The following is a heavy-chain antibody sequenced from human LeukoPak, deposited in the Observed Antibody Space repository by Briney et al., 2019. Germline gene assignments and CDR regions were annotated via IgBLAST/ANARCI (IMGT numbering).Heavy chain of an antibody. J-gene: IGHJ3*02. CDR2: ISSSDSTI. CDR3: ASPPVGYYGSGSYYWTDAFDI. V-gene: IGHV3-48*03. Sequence: PGGSLRLSCAASGFTFSSYEMHWVRQPPGKGLEWVSYISSSDSTIYYADSVKGRFTISRDNAKNSLYLQMNSLRAEDTAVYYCASPPVGYYGSGSYYWTDAFDIWGQGTMVTVSS. D-gene: IGHD3-10*01. CDR1: GFTFSSYE.